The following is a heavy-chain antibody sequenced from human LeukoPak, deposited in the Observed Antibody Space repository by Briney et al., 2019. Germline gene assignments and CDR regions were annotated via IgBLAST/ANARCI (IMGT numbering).Heavy chain of an antibody. CDR3: ARGPTMTTIFGVVITPHYFDY. V-gene: IGHV1-8*03. CDR1: GYTFTSYD. J-gene: IGHJ4*02. Sequence: ASVKVSCKASGYTFTSYDINWVRQATGQGLEWMGWMNPNSGNTGYAQKFQGRVIITRNTSISTAYMELSSLRSEDTAVYYCARGPTMTTIFGVVITPHYFDYWGQGTLVTVSS. CDR2: MNPNSGNT. D-gene: IGHD3-3*01.